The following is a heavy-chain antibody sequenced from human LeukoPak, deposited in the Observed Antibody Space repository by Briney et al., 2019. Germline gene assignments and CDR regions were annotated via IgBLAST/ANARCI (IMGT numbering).Heavy chain of an antibody. D-gene: IGHD3-22*01. CDR3: AKDKVGDDSGLVDY. CDR2: INPKSGGT. J-gene: IGHJ4*02. Sequence: ASVKVSCKASGYTFTGYYTHWVRQAPGQGLEWMGRINPKSGGTNYAQKFQGRVTMTRDTSISTAYMEVISLRSDDTAVYYCAKDKVGDDSGLVDYWGQGILVTVSS. CDR1: GYTFTGYY. V-gene: IGHV1-2*06.